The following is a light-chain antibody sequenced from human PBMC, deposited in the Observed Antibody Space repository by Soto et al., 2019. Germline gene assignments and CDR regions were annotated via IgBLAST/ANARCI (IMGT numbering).Light chain of an antibody. CDR1: QSIRTW. CDR2: DAS. CDR3: QHYNDYPYT. V-gene: IGKV1-5*01. Sequence: DIPMTQSPSTLSASVGDRVSITCRASQSIRTWLAWHQQKPGKAPKLLIYDASSLEGGVPSRFSGSGSGTEFTLTISSLQPDDFATYYCQHYNDYPYTFGQGTKLEIK. J-gene: IGKJ2*01.